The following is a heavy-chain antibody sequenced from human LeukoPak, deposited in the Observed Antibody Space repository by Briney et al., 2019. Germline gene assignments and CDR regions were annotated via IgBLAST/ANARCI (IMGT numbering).Heavy chain of an antibody. J-gene: IGHJ4*02. CDR3: ARVSYGNYATHFDY. V-gene: IGHV1-2*06. D-gene: IGHD4-11*01. CDR1: GYTFSDYY. CDR2: INPNSDYT. Sequence: GGSVKVSCKASGYTFSDYYMYWLRQAPGQGLEWMGRINPNSDYTEYAQKFQGRVTMTRDTSISTAYMELSSLRSDDTAVYYCARVSYGNYATHFDYWGQGTLVTVSS.